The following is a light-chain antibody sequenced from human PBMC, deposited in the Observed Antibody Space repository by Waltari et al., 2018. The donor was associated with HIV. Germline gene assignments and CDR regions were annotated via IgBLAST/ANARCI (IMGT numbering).Light chain of an antibody. J-gene: IGKJ4*01. CDR2: AAS. Sequence: DIQMPQSPSSLSTYVGDRVTITCRASQSICPYFNWYQQRPGRALKLLIYAASSLQTGIPSRFSASGSGTDFTLTISSLQPEDFATYYCQQSFTSPPIFCGGTKVEIK. CDR1: QSICPY. CDR3: QQSFTSPPI. V-gene: IGKV1-39*01.